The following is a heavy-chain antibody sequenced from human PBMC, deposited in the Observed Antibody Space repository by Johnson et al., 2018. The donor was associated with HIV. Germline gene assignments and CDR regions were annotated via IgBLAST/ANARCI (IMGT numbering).Heavy chain of an antibody. CDR1: GFTFTKYG. CDR3: AKDWDRGLQAPGDAFDI. D-gene: IGHD5-24*01. Sequence: QVQLVESGGGVVQPGKSLRLSCAASGFTFTKYGMHWVRQAPGKGLEWVAVISYDGSNKYYADSVKGRFTISRDNSKNTVYLQMNSLRAEDTAVYYCAKDWDRGLQAPGDAFDIRGQGTMVTVSS. CDR2: ISYDGSNK. V-gene: IGHV3-30*18. J-gene: IGHJ3*02.